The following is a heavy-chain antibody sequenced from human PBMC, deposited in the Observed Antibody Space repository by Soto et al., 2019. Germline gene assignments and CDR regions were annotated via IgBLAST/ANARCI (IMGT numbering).Heavy chain of an antibody. CDR1: GYNFTTYV. Sequence: QVPLVQSGAEVKQPGASASVSCKASGYNFTTYVVHWLRQAPGQGPEWMGWINCGSGNTVYSQKFQGRVTFTRDTSARTAYMDLNSLTSGDTAVYYCARAYTSGWTFDFWGRGTLVTVSS. D-gene: IGHD6-19*01. V-gene: IGHV1-3*01. CDR2: INCGSGNT. J-gene: IGHJ4*02. CDR3: ARAYTSGWTFDF.